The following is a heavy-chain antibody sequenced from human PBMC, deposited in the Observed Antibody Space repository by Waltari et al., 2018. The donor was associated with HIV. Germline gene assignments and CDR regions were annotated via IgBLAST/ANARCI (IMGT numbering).Heavy chain of an antibody. CDR2: FGRTGST. CDR1: GYSISRGYY. V-gene: IGHV4-38-2*01. Sequence: QVQLQESGPGLVKPSETLSLTCAVSGYSISRGYYWGWIRQPPGKGLEWIGSFGRTGSTYYNPSLKSRVTISGDTSKNQFSLNLTSVTAADTAVYFCARLPYSTSRFDYWGQGTLVTVSS. CDR3: ARLPYSTSRFDY. D-gene: IGHD6-6*01. J-gene: IGHJ4*02.